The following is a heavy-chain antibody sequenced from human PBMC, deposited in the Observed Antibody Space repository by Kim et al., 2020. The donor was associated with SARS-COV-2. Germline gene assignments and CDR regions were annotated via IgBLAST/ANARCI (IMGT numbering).Heavy chain of an antibody. J-gene: IGHJ6*02. CDR2: ISYDGSNK. CDR3: AKDAGKGSGYGMDV. D-gene: IGHD3-10*01. V-gene: IGHV3-30*18. CDR1: GFTFSSYG. Sequence: GGSLRLSCAASGFTFSSYGMHWVRQAPGKGLEWVAVISYDGSNKYYADSVKGRFTISRDNSKNTLYLQMNSLRAEDTAVYYCAKDAGKGSGYGMDVWGQGTTVTVSS.